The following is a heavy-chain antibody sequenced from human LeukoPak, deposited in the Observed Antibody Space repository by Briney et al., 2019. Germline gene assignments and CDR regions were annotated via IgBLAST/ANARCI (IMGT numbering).Heavy chain of an antibody. CDR3: AREGAPQLSSYFDH. CDR2: INPNTGGT. D-gene: IGHD1-1*01. CDR1: GHTFTAYY. V-gene: IGHV1-2*02. Sequence: ASVKVSCKASGHTFTAYYIHWVRHAPGQGLEWMGWINPNTGGTNFAQRFQGRVTMTRDTSINTAYMELSSLRSDDTAMYYCAREGAPQLSSYFDHWGQGTLVTVSS. J-gene: IGHJ4*02.